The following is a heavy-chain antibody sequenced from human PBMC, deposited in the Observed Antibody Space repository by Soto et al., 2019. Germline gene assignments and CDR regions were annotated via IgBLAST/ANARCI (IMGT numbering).Heavy chain of an antibody. CDR1: GFTVSSNY. J-gene: IGHJ4*02. CDR2: IYSGGIT. D-gene: IGHD3-22*01. V-gene: IGHV3-53*01. CDR3: AREGIDSSFDY. Sequence: PGGSLRLSCAASGFTVSSNYMSWGRQAPGKGLEWVSVIYSGGITYYADSVKGRFTISRDNSKNTLYLQMNSLRAEDTAVYYCAREGIDSSFDYWGQGTLLTVSS.